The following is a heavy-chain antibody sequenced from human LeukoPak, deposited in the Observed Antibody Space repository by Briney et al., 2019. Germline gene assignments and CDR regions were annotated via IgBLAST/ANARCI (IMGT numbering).Heavy chain of an antibody. V-gene: IGHV3-53*01. CDR2: IYSGGNT. Sequence: GGSLRLSCAASGFTVSSNHMSWVRQGPGKGLEWVSIIYSGGNTYYADSVKGRFTISRDNSKNTLDLQMSSLRVEDTAVYYCAKAADWLAADYIDYWGQGTLVTVSS. CDR3: AKAADWLAADYIDY. CDR1: GFTVSSNH. J-gene: IGHJ4*02. D-gene: IGHD3-9*01.